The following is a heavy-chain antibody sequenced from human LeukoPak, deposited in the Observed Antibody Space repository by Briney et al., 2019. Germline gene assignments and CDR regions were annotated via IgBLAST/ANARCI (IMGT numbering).Heavy chain of an antibody. D-gene: IGHD6-13*01. CDR2: ISWNSGSI. CDR3: AKAGGYSSSWYIDY. V-gene: IGHV3-9*01. J-gene: IGHJ4*02. Sequence: PGRSLRPSCAASGFTFDDYAMHWVRQAPGKGLEWVSGISWNSGSIGYADSVKGRFTISRDNAKNSLYLQMNSLRAEDTALYYCAKAGGYSSSWYIDYWGQGTLVTVSS. CDR1: GFTFDDYA.